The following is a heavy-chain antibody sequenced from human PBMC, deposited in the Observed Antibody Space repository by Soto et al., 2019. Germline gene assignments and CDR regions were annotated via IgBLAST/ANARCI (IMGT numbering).Heavy chain of an antibody. J-gene: IGHJ6*02. CDR1: GYTFTSYG. D-gene: IGHD3-3*01. V-gene: IGHV1-18*01. CDR3: ASEGVFGPHYYYSYGMDV. Sequence: GASVKVSCKASGYTFTSYGISWVRQAPGQGLEWMGWIGAYNGNTNYAQKLQGRVTMTTDTSTSTAYMELRSLRSDDTAVYYCASEGVFGPHYYYSYGMDVWGQGTTVTVSS. CDR2: IGAYNGNT.